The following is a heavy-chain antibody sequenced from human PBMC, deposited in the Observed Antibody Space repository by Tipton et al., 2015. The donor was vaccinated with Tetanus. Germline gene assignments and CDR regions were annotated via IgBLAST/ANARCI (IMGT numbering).Heavy chain of an antibody. CDR1: GFTVSSNY. CDR3: ARAGCGGDCDDAFDI. CDR2: IYSGGST. J-gene: IGHJ3*02. D-gene: IGHD2-21*02. Sequence: SLRLSCAASGFTVSSNYMSWVRQAPGKGLEWVSVIYSGGSTYYADSVKGRFTISRDNSKNTLYLQMNSLRAEDTAVYYCARAGCGGDCDDAFDIWGQGTMVTVSS. V-gene: IGHV3-53*01.